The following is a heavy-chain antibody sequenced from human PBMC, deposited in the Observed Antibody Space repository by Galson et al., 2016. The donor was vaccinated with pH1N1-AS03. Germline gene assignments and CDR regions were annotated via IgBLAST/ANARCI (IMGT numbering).Heavy chain of an antibody. J-gene: IGHJ3*02. V-gene: IGHV3-30*18. D-gene: IGHD3-10*01. Sequence: SLRLSCAASGFIFSNHGMHWVRQAPGKGLEWVAVISSHGKIDYYADSVRGRFTVSRDNSNNTLNLQMDSLRAEDRAVYYCAKEGSGSVSKFAFDIWGQETIVTVSS. CDR3: AKEGSGSVSKFAFDI. CDR2: ISSHGKID. CDR1: GFIFSNHG.